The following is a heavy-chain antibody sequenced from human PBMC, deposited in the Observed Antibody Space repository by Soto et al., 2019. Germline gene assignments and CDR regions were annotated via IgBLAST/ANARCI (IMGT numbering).Heavy chain of an antibody. J-gene: IGHJ6*03. CDR1: GYSFTSYW. V-gene: IGHV5-51*01. CDR3: ARLKKDYYYYMDV. CDR2: IYPGDSDN. Sequence: GESLKISCNGSGYSFTSYWIGWVRQMPGKGLEWMGIIYPGDSDNRYSPSFQGKVTISADKSIITAYLQWSSLKASDPAMYYCARLKKDYYYYMDVWGKGTTVTVSS.